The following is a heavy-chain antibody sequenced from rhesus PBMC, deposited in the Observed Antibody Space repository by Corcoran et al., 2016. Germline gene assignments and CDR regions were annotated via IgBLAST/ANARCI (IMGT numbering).Heavy chain of an antibody. Sequence: QVQLQESGPGLVKPSETLSLTCAVSGYSISSGYYWGWIRQPPGKGLEWIGCIYGSGGSNYLNPSLKSLVTLSVDTSKNQFSLKLSAVTAADTAVYYCARVGSSWSEWDTVGTEWYFDLWGPGTPITISS. CDR2: IYGSGGSN. V-gene: IGHV4S14*01. D-gene: IGHD5-42*01. CDR1: GYSISSGYY. J-gene: IGHJ2*01. CDR3: ARVGSSWSEWDTVGTEWYFDL.